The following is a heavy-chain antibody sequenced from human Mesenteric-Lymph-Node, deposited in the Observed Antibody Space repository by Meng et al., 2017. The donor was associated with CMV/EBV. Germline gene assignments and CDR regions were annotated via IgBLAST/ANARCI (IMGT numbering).Heavy chain of an antibody. V-gene: IGHV1-69*05. D-gene: IGHD3-10*01. CDR2: INPSLATR. J-gene: IGHJ6*02. CDR1: GGTLDNYA. CDR3: ARDRGAATIGDRNHYYYYGLAV. Sequence: SVKVSCKASGGTLDNYAISWVRQAPGQGLEWMGGINPSLATRSYAENFQDRVTMTTDESTTTAYMGLSSLRSEDTAVYYCARDRGAATIGDRNHYYYYGLAVWGQGTTVTVSS.